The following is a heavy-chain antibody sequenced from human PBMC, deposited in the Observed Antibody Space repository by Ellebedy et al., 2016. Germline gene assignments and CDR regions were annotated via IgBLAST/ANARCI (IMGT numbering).Heavy chain of an antibody. V-gene: IGHV3-30*18. CDR3: AKDTGEWELLRAVDY. D-gene: IGHD1-26*01. Sequence: GGSLRLSCAASGFTFSSYGMHWVRQAPGKGLEWVAVISYDGSNKYYADSVKGRFTISRDNSKNTLYLQMNSLRAEDTAVYYCAKDTGEWELLRAVDYWGQGTLVTVSS. J-gene: IGHJ4*02. CDR1: GFTFSSYG. CDR2: ISYDGSNK.